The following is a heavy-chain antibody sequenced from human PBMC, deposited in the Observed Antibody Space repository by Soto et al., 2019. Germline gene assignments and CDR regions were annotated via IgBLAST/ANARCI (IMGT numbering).Heavy chain of an antibody. CDR1: GGSVSSSPYY. Sequence: SETLSLTCSVSGGSVSSSPYYWGWVRQPPGQGLEWIASISYSGSPYHNPSLRSRVTISIDTSKNQFFLRLRSVTAADTAVYYCARLLQLHCTSTSCTSGFDYWGQGIPVTVSS. CDR3: ARLLQLHCTSTSCTSGFDY. V-gene: IGHV4-39*01. D-gene: IGHD2-2*01. CDR2: ISYSGSP. J-gene: IGHJ4*02.